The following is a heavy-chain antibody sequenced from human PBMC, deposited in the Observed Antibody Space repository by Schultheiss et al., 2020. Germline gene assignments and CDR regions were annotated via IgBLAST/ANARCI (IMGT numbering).Heavy chain of an antibody. Sequence: GGSLRLSCAASGFTFSTYVMSWVRQAPGKGLECVSTITGSGSSTYYANSVQGRFTISRDNSKNTLYLQMNSLRAEDTALYYCLITPRSAPAPGDYWGQGTLVTVSS. CDR2: ITGSGSST. CDR1: GFTFSTYV. J-gene: IGHJ4*02. V-gene: IGHV3-23*01. D-gene: IGHD1-14*01. CDR3: LITPRSAPAPGDY.